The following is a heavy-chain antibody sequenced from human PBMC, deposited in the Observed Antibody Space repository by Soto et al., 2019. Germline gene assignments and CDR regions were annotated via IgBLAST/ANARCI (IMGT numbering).Heavy chain of an antibody. CDR1: RFTFSSYS. V-gene: IGHV3-21*01. Sequence: EVQLVESGGGLVKPGGSLRLSCAASRFTFSSYSMNWVRQAPGKGLEWVSSISSSSSYIYYADSVKGRFTISRDNAKNSLYLQMNSLRAEDTAVYYCARDNGGDIVVVGYGMDVWGQGTTVTVSS. CDR2: ISSSSSYI. D-gene: IGHD2-2*01. CDR3: ARDNGGDIVVVGYGMDV. J-gene: IGHJ6*02.